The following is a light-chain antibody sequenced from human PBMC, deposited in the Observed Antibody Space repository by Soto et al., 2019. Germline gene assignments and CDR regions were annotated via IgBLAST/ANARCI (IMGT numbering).Light chain of an antibody. CDR3: SSYAGTHIV. Sequence: QSVLTQPPSASGSPGQSVAISCTGTSSDVGGYNYVSWYQQHPGKAPKLMIFEISNRPSGVPDRFSGSKSGNTASLTVSGLQAEDEADYSCSSYAGTHIVFGTGTKVTVL. CDR1: SSDVGGYNY. CDR2: EIS. J-gene: IGLJ1*01. V-gene: IGLV2-8*01.